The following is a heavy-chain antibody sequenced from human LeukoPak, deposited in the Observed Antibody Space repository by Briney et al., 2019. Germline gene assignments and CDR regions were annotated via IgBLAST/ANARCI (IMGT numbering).Heavy chain of an antibody. J-gene: IGHJ4*02. V-gene: IGHV3-23*01. CDR3: ANRIGYSSGWYFDY. CDR2: INGDGGST. Sequence: SGGSVRLSCAASGFSFSTNWMHWVRQAPGKGLEWVSAINGDGGSTYYADSVKGRFTISRDNSKNTLYLQMNSLRAEDTAVYYCANRIGYSSGWYFDYWGQGTPVTVSS. D-gene: IGHD6-19*01. CDR1: GFSFSTNW.